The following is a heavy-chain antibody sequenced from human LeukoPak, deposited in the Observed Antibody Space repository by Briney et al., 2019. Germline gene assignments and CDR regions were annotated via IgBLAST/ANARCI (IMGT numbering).Heavy chain of an antibody. CDR1: GGSISSSSYY. Sequence: NPSETLSLTCTVSGGSISSSSYYWGWIRQPPGKGLEWIGSIYYSGGTYYNPSLKSRVTISVDTSKNQFSLKLSSVTAADTAMYYCARRAKDSSGWYLVPPFDYWGQGTLVTVSS. CDR3: ARRAKDSSGWYLVPPFDY. CDR2: IYYSGGT. D-gene: IGHD6-19*01. J-gene: IGHJ4*02. V-gene: IGHV4-39*01.